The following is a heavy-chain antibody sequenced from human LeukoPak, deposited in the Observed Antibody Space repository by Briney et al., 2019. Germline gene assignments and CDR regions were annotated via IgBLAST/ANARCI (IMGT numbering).Heavy chain of an antibody. D-gene: IGHD5-12*01. CDR3: ARRGGGYDFNFDQ. J-gene: IGHJ4*02. CDR2: IYPDDSET. CDR1: GYSFSMYW. Sequence: GESLKISCKGSGYSFSMYWIAWVRQTPGKGLEWMGIIYPDDSETIYSPSFQGQVTMSADKSSAYLQWNSVKASDTAMYYCARRGGGYDFNFDQRGQGTLVTVSS. V-gene: IGHV5-51*01.